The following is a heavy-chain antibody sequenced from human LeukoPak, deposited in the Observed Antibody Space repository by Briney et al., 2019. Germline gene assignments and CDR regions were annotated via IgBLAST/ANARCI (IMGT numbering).Heavy chain of an antibody. J-gene: IGHJ6*02. Sequence: GGSLRLSCAASGFTFSSYAMSWVRQAPGKGLEWVSAISGSGGSTYYADSVKGRFTISRDNSKNTLYLQMNSLRAEDTAVYYCATGYSGYDYYYYGMDVWGQGTTVTVSS. CDR2: ISGSGGST. D-gene: IGHD5-12*01. V-gene: IGHV3-23*01. CDR1: GFTFSSYA. CDR3: ATGYSGYDYYYYGMDV.